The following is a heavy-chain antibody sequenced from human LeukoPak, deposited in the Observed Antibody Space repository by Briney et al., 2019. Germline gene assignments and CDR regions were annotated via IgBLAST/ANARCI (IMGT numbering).Heavy chain of an antibody. CDR2: IIPIFGTA. V-gene: IGHV1-69*05. CDR1: GGTFSSYA. Sequence: ASVKVSCKASGGTFSSYAISWVRQAPGQGLEWMGGIIPIFGTANYAQKFQGRVTITTDESTSTAYVELSSLRSEGTAVYYCARGSQSLEYQLLYPGWFDPWGQGTLVTVSS. CDR3: ARGSQSLEYQLLYPGWFDP. D-gene: IGHD2-2*02. J-gene: IGHJ5*02.